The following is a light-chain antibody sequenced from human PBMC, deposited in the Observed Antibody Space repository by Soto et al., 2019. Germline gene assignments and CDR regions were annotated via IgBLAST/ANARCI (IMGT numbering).Light chain of an antibody. J-gene: IGKJ5*01. Sequence: EIVMTQSPVTLSVSPGERATLSCRASQNISRSLAWYQQKPGQGPSLLIYGASTRATGIPARFSGSGSGTDFTLTISRLEPEDFAVYYCQQYGSSPITFGQGTRLEIK. V-gene: IGKV3-20*01. CDR1: QNISRS. CDR2: GAS. CDR3: QQYGSSPIT.